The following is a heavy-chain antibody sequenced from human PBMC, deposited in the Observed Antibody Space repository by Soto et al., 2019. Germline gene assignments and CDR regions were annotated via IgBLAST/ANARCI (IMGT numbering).Heavy chain of an antibody. J-gene: IGHJ4*02. D-gene: IGHD2-2*02. Sequence: EVQLVESGGGLVKPGGSLRLSCAASGFTFSNAWMNWVRQAPGKGLEWVGRIKSKTDGGTTDYAAPVKGRFTISRDDSKNTLYLQMNSLKTEDTAVYYCTTYIVVVPAAIFDYWGQGTLVTVSS. CDR3: TTYIVVVPAAIFDY. CDR1: GFTFSNAW. CDR2: IKSKTDGGTT. V-gene: IGHV3-15*07.